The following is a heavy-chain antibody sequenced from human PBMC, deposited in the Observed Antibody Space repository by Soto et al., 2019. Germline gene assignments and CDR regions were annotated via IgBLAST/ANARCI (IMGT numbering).Heavy chain of an antibody. Sequence: SETLSLTCTVSGGSVSSGSYYWSWIRQPPGKGLEWIGYIYYSGSTNYNPSLKSRVTISVDTSKNQFSLKLSSVTAADTAVYYCARARRDYYGSGSYLFWGMDVWGQGTTVTVS. CDR3: ARARRDYYGSGSYLFWGMDV. J-gene: IGHJ6*02. V-gene: IGHV4-61*01. CDR1: GGSVSSGSYY. CDR2: IYYSGST. D-gene: IGHD3-10*01.